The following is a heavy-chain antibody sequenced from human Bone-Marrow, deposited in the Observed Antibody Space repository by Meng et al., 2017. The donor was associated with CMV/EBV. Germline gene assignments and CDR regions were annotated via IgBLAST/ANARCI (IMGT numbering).Heavy chain of an antibody. D-gene: IGHD1-26*01. V-gene: IGHV4-34*01. J-gene: IGHJ6*02. CDR2: INHSGST. CDR3: AREGGSLDV. Sequence: GSLRLSCAASGFTFSSYAMSWVRQAPGKGLEWIGEINHSGSTNYNPSLKSRVTISVDTSKNQFSLKLSSVTAADTAVYYCAREGGSLDVWGQGTTVTVSS. CDR1: GFTFSSYA.